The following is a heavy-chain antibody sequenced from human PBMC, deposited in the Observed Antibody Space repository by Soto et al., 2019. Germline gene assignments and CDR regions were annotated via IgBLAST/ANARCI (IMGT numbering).Heavy chain of an antibody. D-gene: IGHD3-3*01. J-gene: IGHJ5*02. CDR2: ISSSSSTI. CDR3: ARDLFLEWLLYDNWFAP. V-gene: IGHV3-48*01. Sequence: GSLRLSCAASGFTFSSYSMNWVRQAPGKGLEWVSYISSSSSTIYYADSVKGRFTISRDNAKNSLYLQMNSLRAEDTAVYYCARDLFLEWLLYDNWFAPWGQGTLVTVSS. CDR1: GFTFSSYS.